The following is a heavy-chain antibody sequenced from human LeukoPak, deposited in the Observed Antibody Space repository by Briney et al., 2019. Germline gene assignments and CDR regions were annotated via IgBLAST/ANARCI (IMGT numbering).Heavy chain of an antibody. D-gene: IGHD3-22*01. CDR1: GGSISSYY. Sequence: SETLSLTCTVSGGSISSYYWSWIRQPPGKGLEWIGYIYYSGSTNYNPSLKSRVTISVDTSKNQFSLKLSSVTAADTAVYYCARYPYYYGSRCRFNLFGPWGQGTLVTGFS. J-gene: IGHJ5*02. CDR3: ARYPYYYGSRCRFNLFGP. V-gene: IGHV4-59*12. CDR2: IYYSGST.